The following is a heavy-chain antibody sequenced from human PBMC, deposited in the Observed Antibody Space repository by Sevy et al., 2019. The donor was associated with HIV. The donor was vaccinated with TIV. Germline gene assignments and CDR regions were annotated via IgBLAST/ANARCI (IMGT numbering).Heavy chain of an antibody. Sequence: GGSLRLSCAASGFTFSSYSMNWVRQAPGKGLEWVSYISSSSSTIYYGDSVKGRVTISRDNAKNTLYLQMNSLRDEDRAVYYCARYGPPAYYYDSSGIGGDAFDIWGQGTMVTVSS. D-gene: IGHD3-22*01. CDR2: ISSSSSTI. J-gene: IGHJ3*02. CDR1: GFTFSSYS. CDR3: ARYGPPAYYYDSSGIGGDAFDI. V-gene: IGHV3-48*02.